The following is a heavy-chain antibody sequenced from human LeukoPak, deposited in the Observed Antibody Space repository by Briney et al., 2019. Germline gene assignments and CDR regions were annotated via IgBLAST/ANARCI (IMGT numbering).Heavy chain of an antibody. V-gene: IGHV3-21*01. D-gene: IGHD1-14*01. J-gene: IGHJ4*02. Sequence: GGSLRLSCAASGFTFSSYGMNWVRQAPGKGLEWVSSISSSSSYIYYADSVKGRFTISRDNAKNSPYLQMNSLRAEDTAVYYCATYHYRYYFDYWGQGTLVTVSS. CDR3: ATYHYRYYFDY. CDR1: GFTFSSYG. CDR2: ISSSSSYI.